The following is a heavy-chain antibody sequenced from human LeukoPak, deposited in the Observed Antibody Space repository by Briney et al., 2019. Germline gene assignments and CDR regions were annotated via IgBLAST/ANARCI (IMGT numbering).Heavy chain of an antibody. Sequence: PSETLSLTCTVSGGSISSYYWSWIRQPPGKGLEWIGYIYYSGSTSYNPSLKSRVTISVDTSKNQFSLNLNSVTAADTAVYYCARRLGGGPLDYWGRGTLVTVSS. CDR1: GGSISSYY. V-gene: IGHV4-59*08. CDR2: IYYSGST. CDR3: ARRLGGGPLDY. D-gene: IGHD1-26*01. J-gene: IGHJ4*02.